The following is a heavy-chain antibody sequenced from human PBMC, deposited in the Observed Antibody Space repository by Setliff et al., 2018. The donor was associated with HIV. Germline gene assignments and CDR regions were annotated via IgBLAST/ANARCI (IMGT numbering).Heavy chain of an antibody. CDR2: ISSSSSYI. Sequence: GGSLRLSCAASGFSFGNFGMSWVRQAPGKGLEWVSSISSSSSYIYYADSVKGRFTISRDNAKNSLYLQMNSLRAEDTAVYYCARARGGCSGGSCPAHHYYYYMDVWGKGTTVTVSS. CDR1: GFSFGNFG. D-gene: IGHD2-15*01. V-gene: IGHV3-21*01. CDR3: ARARGGCSGGSCPAHHYYYYMDV. J-gene: IGHJ6*03.